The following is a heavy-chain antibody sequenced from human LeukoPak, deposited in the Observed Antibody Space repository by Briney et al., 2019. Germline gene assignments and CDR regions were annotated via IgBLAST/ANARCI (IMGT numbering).Heavy chain of an antibody. CDR3: ARPACSSTSCYLYFQH. Sequence: GESLKISCKASGYSFTSYWIGWVRQMPGKGLEWIAIIYPANSDTRYSPSFQGQVTISADKSISTAYLQWSSLKASDTAMYYCARPACSSTSCYLYFQHWGQGTLVTVSS. CDR1: GYSFTSYW. J-gene: IGHJ1*01. D-gene: IGHD2-2*01. V-gene: IGHV5-51*01. CDR2: IYPANSDT.